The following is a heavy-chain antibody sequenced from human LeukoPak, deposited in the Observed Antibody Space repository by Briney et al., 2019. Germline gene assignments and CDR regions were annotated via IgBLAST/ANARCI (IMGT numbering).Heavy chain of an antibody. Sequence: GGSLRLSCAASGFTFSSYGMHWVRQAPGKGLEWVAVIWYDGSNKYYADSVKGRFTISRDNSKNTLYLQMNSLRAEDTAVYYCAKQKIAAAGRPYYFDYWGQGTLVTVSS. V-gene: IGHV3-30*02. CDR2: IWYDGSNK. J-gene: IGHJ4*02. D-gene: IGHD6-13*01. CDR3: AKQKIAAAGRPYYFDY. CDR1: GFTFSSYG.